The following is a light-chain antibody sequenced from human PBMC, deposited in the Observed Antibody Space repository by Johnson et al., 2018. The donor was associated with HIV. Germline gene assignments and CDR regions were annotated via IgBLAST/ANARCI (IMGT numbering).Light chain of an antibody. Sequence: QAVLTQPPSVSAAPGQKVTISCSGSSSNIGNSYVSWYQQLPGTAPKLLIYDNNKRPSGIPDRFSGSKSGTSATLGITGLQTGDEADYYCRTWDSTLRTGFFGTGTKVTVL. CDR2: DNN. J-gene: IGLJ1*01. V-gene: IGLV1-51*01. CDR1: SSNIGNSY. CDR3: RTWDSTLRTGF.